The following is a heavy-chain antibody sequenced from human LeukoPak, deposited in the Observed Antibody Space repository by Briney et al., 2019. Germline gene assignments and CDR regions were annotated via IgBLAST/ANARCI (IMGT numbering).Heavy chain of an antibody. CDR2: ISGSSSYI. Sequence: GGSLRLSCEASGFTFTTYSMTWVRQAPGKGLEWVSSISGSSSYIYYADSVRGRFTISRDNAKNSLYLQMNSLRAEDTAVCYCARTDSNIAARRIGFDSWGQGTLATVSS. D-gene: IGHD6-6*01. J-gene: IGHJ4*02. CDR1: GFTFTTYS. CDR3: ARTDSNIAARRIGFDS. V-gene: IGHV3-21*06.